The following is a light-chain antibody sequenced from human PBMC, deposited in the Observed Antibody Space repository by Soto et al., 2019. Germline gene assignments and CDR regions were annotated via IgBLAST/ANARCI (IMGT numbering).Light chain of an antibody. CDR1: QSIRSY. CDR3: QHNYSTST. J-gene: IGKJ5*01. V-gene: IGKV1-39*01. Sequence: DIQMTQSPSSLSASPGDRVTITCRASQSIRSYLNWYQQKPGNAPKLLIYAASSLPNGVPSRFSGSGSGTDFTLTISSLQPEDFAAYYCQHNYSTSTFGQGTRVEIK. CDR2: AAS.